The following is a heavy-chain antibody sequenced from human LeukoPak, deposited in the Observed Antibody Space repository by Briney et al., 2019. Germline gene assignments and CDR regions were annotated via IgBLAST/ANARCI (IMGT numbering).Heavy chain of an antibody. CDR2: ISAYNGNT. Sequence: ASVKVSCKASGYTFTSYGISWVRQAPGQGLEWMGWISAYNGNTNYSQKHQGRVTMTTDTYTSTAYLELRSLRSDDTAVYYCARDLRGGYDSSGYWDPWFDYWGQGTLVTVSS. J-gene: IGHJ4*02. CDR1: GYTFTSYG. V-gene: IGHV1-18*01. D-gene: IGHD3-22*01. CDR3: ARDLRGGYDSSGYWDPWFDY.